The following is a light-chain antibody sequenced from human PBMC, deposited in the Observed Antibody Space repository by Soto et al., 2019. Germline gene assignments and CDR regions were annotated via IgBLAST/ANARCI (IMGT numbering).Light chain of an antibody. CDR3: AAWDDSLNGYV. J-gene: IGLJ1*01. CDR2: SNN. Sequence: QSVLTQPPSASGTPGQRVTISCSGSSANIGSNTVNWDQQLLGTAPKLLIYSNNQRPSGVPDRFSGSKSGTSASLAISGLQSEDEADFYCAAWDDSLNGYVFGTGTKVTVL. CDR1: SANIGSNT. V-gene: IGLV1-44*01.